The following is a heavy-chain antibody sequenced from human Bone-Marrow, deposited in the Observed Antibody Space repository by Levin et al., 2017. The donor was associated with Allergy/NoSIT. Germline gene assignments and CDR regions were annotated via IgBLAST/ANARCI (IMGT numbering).Heavy chain of an antibody. J-gene: IGHJ5*02. D-gene: IGHD4/OR15-4a*01. Sequence: HPGGSLRLSCAASGFTFSTYGMNWVRQAPGKGLEWVSGISGNGAGTYYADSLKGRFTISRDNSKNTFYLQMNTLRAEDTAFYYCARGGTSANYAPYNWFDRWGQGTLVTVSS. CDR2: ISGNGAGT. CDR3: ARGGTSANYAPYNWFDR. V-gene: IGHV3-23*01. CDR1: GFTFSTYG.